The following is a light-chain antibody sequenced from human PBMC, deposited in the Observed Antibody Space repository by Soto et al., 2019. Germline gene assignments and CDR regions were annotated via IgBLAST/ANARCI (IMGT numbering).Light chain of an antibody. CDR1: QSISSY. Sequence: DVQMTQSPSSLPASVGDRVTITCRASQSISSYLNWYRQKPGKAPKLPTYEACSLESGVPSRFSGIGPVTDCTITIRGLQPDVFATYYCQHYKSYSCTFGQGTKVDIK. CDR2: EAC. CDR3: QHYKSYSCT. J-gene: IGKJ1*01. V-gene: IGKV1-5*01.